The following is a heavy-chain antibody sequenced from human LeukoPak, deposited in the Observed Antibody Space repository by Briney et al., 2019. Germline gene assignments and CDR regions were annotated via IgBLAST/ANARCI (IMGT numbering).Heavy chain of an antibody. CDR3: ARDPGTPYYFYGLDV. J-gene: IGHJ6*04. CDR2: VYYTGST. D-gene: IGHD3-10*01. Sequence: SETLSLTCTVSGGSISYYYGWIRQPPGKGLEWIGYVYYTGSTNYNPSLRSRVTISLDTSRNQFSLNLSSVTAADTAVYYCARDPGTPYYFYGLDVWGKGTTVTVSS. V-gene: IGHV4-59*01. CDR1: GGSISYY.